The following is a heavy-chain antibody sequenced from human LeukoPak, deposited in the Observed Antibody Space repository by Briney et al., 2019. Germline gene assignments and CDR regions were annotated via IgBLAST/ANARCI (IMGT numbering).Heavy chain of an antibody. V-gene: IGHV3-23*01. J-gene: IGHJ4*02. CDR1: GFTFSSYA. D-gene: IGHD3-3*01. Sequence: VGSLRLSCAASGFTFSSYAMSWVRPAPGKGLEWVSAISGSGGSTYYADSEKGRFTISRDNSKNTLYLQMNSLRAEDTAVYYCAKGRYDFWSGYYPEYYFDYWGQGTLVTVSS. CDR2: ISGSGGST. CDR3: AKGRYDFWSGYYPEYYFDY.